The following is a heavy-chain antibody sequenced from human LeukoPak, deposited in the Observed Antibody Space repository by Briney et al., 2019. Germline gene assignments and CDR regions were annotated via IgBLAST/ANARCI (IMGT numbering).Heavy chain of an antibody. V-gene: IGHV4-59*01. Sequence: PSETLSLTCTVSGGSISSYYWSWIRQPPGKGLEWIGYIYYSGSTNYNPSLKSRVTISVDTSKNHFSLKLSSVTAADTAVYYCARIGHEDYYFDYWGQGTLVTVSS. CDR1: GGSISSYY. CDR3: ARIGHEDYYFDY. CDR2: IYYSGST. J-gene: IGHJ4*02.